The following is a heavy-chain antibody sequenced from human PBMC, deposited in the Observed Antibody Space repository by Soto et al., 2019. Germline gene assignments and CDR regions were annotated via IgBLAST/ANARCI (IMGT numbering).Heavy chain of an antibody. CDR1: SGSISSSNW. Sequence: PSETLSLTCAVSSGSISSSNWWSWVRQPPGKGLEWIGEIYHSGSTNYNPSLKSRVTISVDKSKNQFSLKLSSVTAADTAVYYWARVIKRITIFGVAPSVFDYWGQGTLVTVSS. V-gene: IGHV4-4*02. D-gene: IGHD3-3*01. J-gene: IGHJ4*02. CDR2: IYHSGST. CDR3: ARVIKRITIFGVAPSVFDY.